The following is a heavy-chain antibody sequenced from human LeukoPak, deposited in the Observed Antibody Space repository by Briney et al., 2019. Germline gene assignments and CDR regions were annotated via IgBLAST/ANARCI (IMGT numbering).Heavy chain of an antibody. CDR2: FDPEDGET. D-gene: IGHD2-21*01. Sequence: ASVKVSCKVSGYTLTELSMHWVRQAPGKGLEWMGGFDPEDGETIYAQKFQDRVTMTEDTFRDTAYMELSSLRSEDTAVYYCATDLLGNVAHLHRSYHWGQGTLVTVSS. J-gene: IGHJ4*02. CDR3: ATDLLGNVAHLHRSYH. V-gene: IGHV1-24*01. CDR1: GYTLTELS.